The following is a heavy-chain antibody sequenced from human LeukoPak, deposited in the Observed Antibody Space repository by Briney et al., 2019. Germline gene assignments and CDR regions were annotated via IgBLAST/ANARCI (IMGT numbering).Heavy chain of an antibody. J-gene: IGHJ4*02. V-gene: IGHV3-11*01. CDR2: ISSSGSTI. CDR3: AYSSYDSSHGEY. CDR1: GFTFSDYY. D-gene: IGHD5-12*01. Sequence: GGSLRLSCAASGFTFSDYYMSWLRQAPGKGLEWVSYISSSGSTIYYADSVKGRFTISRDNAKNSLYLQMNSLRAEGTAVYYCAYSSYDSSHGEYWGQRTPVTVSS.